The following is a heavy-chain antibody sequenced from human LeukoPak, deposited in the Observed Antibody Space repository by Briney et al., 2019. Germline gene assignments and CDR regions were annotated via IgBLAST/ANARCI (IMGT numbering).Heavy chain of an antibody. CDR1: DFTVRSNY. J-gene: IGHJ4*02. CDR3: ARVGSYFDLDY. Sequence: GGSLRLSCAASDFTVRSNYMSWVRQAPGKGLEWVSLIYSGDSTNYADSVRGRFTISRDNSKKTLYLQMNCLRAEDTAVYYCARVGSYFDLDYWGQGTLVTVSS. CDR2: IYSGDST. V-gene: IGHV3-53*01. D-gene: IGHD3-10*01.